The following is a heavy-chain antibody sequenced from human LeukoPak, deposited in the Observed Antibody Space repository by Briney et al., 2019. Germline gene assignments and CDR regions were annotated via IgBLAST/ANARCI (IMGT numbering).Heavy chain of an antibody. Sequence: SETLSLTCTVSGGSISSSSYYWGWIRQPPGKGLEWIGSIYYSGGTYYNPSLKSRVTISVDTSKNQFSLKLSSVTAADTAVYYCAREKSVVTVFDYWGQGTLVTVSS. CDR1: GGSISSSSYY. V-gene: IGHV4-39*02. D-gene: IGHD3-22*01. CDR3: AREKSVVTVFDY. CDR2: IYYSGGT. J-gene: IGHJ4*02.